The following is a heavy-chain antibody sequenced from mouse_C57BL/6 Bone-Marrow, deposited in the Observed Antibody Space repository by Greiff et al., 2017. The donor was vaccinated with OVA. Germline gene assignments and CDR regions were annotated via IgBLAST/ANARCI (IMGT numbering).Heavy chain of an antibody. Sequence: QVQLQQPGAELVKPGASVKLSCKASGYTFTSYWMQWVKQRPGQGLEWIGEIDPSDSYTTYNQKFKGKATLTVDTSSSTAYMQLSSLTSEDSAVYYCASREGLAWFAYWGQGTLVTVSA. CDR1: GYTFTSYW. D-gene: IGHD3-3*01. CDR2: IDPSDSYT. J-gene: IGHJ3*01. V-gene: IGHV1-50*01. CDR3: ASREGLAWFAY.